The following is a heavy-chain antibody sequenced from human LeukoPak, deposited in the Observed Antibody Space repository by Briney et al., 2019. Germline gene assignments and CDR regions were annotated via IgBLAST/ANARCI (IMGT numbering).Heavy chain of an antibody. D-gene: IGHD5-18*01. V-gene: IGHV1-69*04. Sequence: SVKVSCKASGGTFSSYAISWVRQAPGQGLEWMGRIIPILGIANYAQKFQGRVTITADKSTSTAYMELSSLRSEDMAVYYCVDTAMVNYFDYWGQGTLVTVSS. CDR1: GGTFSSYA. CDR2: IIPILGIA. CDR3: VDTAMVNYFDY. J-gene: IGHJ4*02.